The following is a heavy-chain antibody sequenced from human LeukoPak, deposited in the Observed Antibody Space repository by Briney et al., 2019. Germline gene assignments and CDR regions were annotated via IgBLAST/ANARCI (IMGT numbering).Heavy chain of an antibody. D-gene: IGHD3-22*01. J-gene: IGHJ4*02. V-gene: IGHV4-34*01. CDR3: AGGYYYVKFDY. CDR1: GGSFSGYY. CDR2: INRSGST. Sequence: SETLSLTCAVYGGSFSGYYWSWIRQPPGKGLEWIGEINRSGSTNYNPSLKSRVTISVDTSKNQFSLKLSSVTAADTAVYYCAGGYYYVKFDYWGQGTLVTVSS.